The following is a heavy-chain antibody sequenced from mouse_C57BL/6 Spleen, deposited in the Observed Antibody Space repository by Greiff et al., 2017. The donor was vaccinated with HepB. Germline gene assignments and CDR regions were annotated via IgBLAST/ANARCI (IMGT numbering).Heavy chain of an antibody. V-gene: IGHV14-3*01. CDR1: GFNIKNTY. D-gene: IGHD1-1*01. Sequence: EVQLQQSVAELVRPGASVKLSCTASGFNIKNTYMHWVKQRPEQGLEWIGRIDPANGNTKYAPKFQGKATITADTSSNTAYLQLSSLTSEDTAIDYGARYYYGSSPPWYFDVWGTGTTVTVSS. CDR3: ARYYYGSSPPWYFDV. CDR2: IDPANGNT. J-gene: IGHJ1*03.